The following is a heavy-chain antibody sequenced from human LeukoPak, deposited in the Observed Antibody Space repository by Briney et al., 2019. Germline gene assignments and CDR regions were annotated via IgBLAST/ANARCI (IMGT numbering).Heavy chain of an antibody. CDR2: ISWNSGSI. CDR1: GFTFDDYA. D-gene: IGHD5-24*01. V-gene: IGHV3-9*01. Sequence: GGSLRLSCAASGFTFDDYAMHWVRHAPGKGLEWVSGISWNSGSIGYADSVKGRFTISRDNAKNSLYLQMNSLRAEDTALYYCAKDRRDGYNYYYYGMDVWGQGTTVTVSS. CDR3: AKDRRDGYNYYYYGMDV. J-gene: IGHJ6*02.